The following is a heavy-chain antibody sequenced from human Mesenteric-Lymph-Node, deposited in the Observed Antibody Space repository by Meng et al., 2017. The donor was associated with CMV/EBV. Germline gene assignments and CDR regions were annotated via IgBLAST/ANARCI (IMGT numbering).Heavy chain of an antibody. CDR1: FTSYG. J-gene: IGHJ4*02. V-gene: IGHV1-18*04. Sequence: FTSYGISWVRQAPGQGLEWMGWISAYNGNTNYAQKLQGRVTMTTDTSTSTAYMELRSLRSEDTAVYYCARGAETYYYDSSGYFDFDYWGQGTLVTVSS. CDR2: ISAYNGNT. D-gene: IGHD3-22*01. CDR3: ARGAETYYYDSSGYFDFDY.